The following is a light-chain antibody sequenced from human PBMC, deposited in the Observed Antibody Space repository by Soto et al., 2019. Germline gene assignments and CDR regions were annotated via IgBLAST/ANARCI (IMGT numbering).Light chain of an antibody. CDR2: GAS. V-gene: IGKV3-20*01. CDR3: QQYVTYPLT. Sequence: DIVLTQSPGTLSLPPGERATLSCRASQSVTSNFLAWYQHKPGQAPRLLIYGASSRATGIPDRFSGSGSGTDFTLTISRLDPEDFAVYYCQQYVTYPLTFGGGTKVDIK. CDR1: QSVTSNF. J-gene: IGKJ4*01.